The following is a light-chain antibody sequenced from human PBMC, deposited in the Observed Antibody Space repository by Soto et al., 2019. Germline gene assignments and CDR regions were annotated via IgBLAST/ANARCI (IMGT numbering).Light chain of an antibody. Sequence: QSVLTQPASVSGSSGQSITISCTGTSSDVGSYNYVSWYQQHPGKAPKVMIYDVSKRPSGVSYRFSGSQSGNTAPLTISGLHVEDEADYYCSSYTISSTYVFGSGTKVTVL. J-gene: IGLJ1*01. CDR3: SSYTISSTYV. CDR1: SSDVGSYNY. V-gene: IGLV2-14*03. CDR2: DVS.